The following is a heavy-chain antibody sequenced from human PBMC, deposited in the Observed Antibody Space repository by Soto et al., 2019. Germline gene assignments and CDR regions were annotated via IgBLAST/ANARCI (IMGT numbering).Heavy chain of an antibody. V-gene: IGHV3-23*01. D-gene: IGHD1-1*01. Sequence: EVQLLESGGGLVQPGGSLRLSCAASGFTFSAYAMSWVRQAPGKGLEWVSAISGGGGSTYYADSVKGRFTIARDNSKNTLYLKMNSLRAEDTAVYYCAKDRPNWNAPAERYDFDYWGQGTLVTVSS. CDR2: ISGGGGST. J-gene: IGHJ4*02. CDR1: GFTFSAYA. CDR3: AKDRPNWNAPAERYDFDY.